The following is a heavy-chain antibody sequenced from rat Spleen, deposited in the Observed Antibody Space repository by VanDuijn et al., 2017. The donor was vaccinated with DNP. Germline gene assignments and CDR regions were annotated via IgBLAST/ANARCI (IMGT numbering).Heavy chain of an antibody. CDR2: ISSGGST. Sequence: QIQLKESGPGLVQPSQTLSLTCTVSGFSLTSYNVHWVRQPPGKGLEWIAAISSGGSTYYNSVFKSRLSISRDTSKSQVFLKMNSLQTEDTAMYFCARIGGANWGYYFDYWGQGVMVTVSS. J-gene: IGHJ2*01. D-gene: IGHD5-1*01. CDR3: ARIGGANWGYYFDY. V-gene: IGHV2S12*01. CDR1: GFSLTSYN.